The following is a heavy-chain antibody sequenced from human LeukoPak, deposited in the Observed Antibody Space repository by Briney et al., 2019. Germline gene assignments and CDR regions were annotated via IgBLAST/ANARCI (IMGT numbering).Heavy chain of an antibody. Sequence: SETLSLTCAVSGVSVSDYYWSWIRQSPAKGQGWIGEVSPGGYTSYNPSRRSRVIISEDTSQSTLSLIVRSVTAADTALYYCARIRCGRGQDRCYNHWAQGSLVTVSS. CDR1: GVSVSDYY. CDR2: VSPGGYT. D-gene: IGHD2-21*01. CDR3: ARIRCGRGQDRCYNH. J-gene: IGHJ5*02. V-gene: IGHV4-34*01.